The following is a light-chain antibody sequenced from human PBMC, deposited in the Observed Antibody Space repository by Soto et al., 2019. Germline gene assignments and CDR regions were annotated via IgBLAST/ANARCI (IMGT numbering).Light chain of an antibody. V-gene: IGLV2-14*01. J-gene: IGLJ1*01. CDR1: SSDVGGYDY. CDR3: SAYTTTSTLI. Sequence: QSVLTQPASVSGSPGQSVTISCTGTSSDVGGYDYVSWYQQHPGTAPKLMLYEVNNRPSGVSNRFSGSKSGNTASLIISGLHSEDEADYYCSAYTTTSTLIFGTGTKVT. CDR2: EVN.